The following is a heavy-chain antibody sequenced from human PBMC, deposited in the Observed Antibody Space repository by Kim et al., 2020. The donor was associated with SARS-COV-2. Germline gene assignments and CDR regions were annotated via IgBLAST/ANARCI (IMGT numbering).Heavy chain of an antibody. J-gene: IGHJ4*02. CDR3: ATEQLAGFDY. D-gene: IGHD6-6*01. Sequence: GGSLRLSCAASGFTFDDYAMHWVRQAPGKGLEWVSGISWNSGSIGYADSVKGRFTISRDNAKNSLYLQMNSLRAEDTALYYCATEQLAGFDYWGQGTLVTVSS. CDR2: ISWNSGSI. CDR1: GFTFDDYA. V-gene: IGHV3-9*01.